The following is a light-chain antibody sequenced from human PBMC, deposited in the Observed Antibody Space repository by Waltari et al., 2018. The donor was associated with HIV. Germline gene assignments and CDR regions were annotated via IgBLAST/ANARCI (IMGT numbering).Light chain of an antibody. CDR1: SSAGAGYNF. Sequence: QSALTQPPSASWSPGPSVTISCPGPSSAGAGYNFVHWYQQHPGKAPKLMIYEVSKRPSGVPDRFSGSKSGNTASLTVSGLQAEDEADYYCSSYAGSNNLGVVFGGGTKLTVL. CDR2: EVS. J-gene: IGLJ2*01. V-gene: IGLV2-8*01. CDR3: SSYAGSNNLGVV.